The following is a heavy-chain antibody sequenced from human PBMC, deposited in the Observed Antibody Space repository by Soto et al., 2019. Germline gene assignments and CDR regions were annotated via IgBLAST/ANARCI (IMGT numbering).Heavy chain of an antibody. CDR2: IDPSDSYT. V-gene: IGHV5-10-1*01. Sequence: GEPLKVREKGSGYSCTSYRIRRVRQKPRKGLEWMGRIDPSDSYTTYSLSFQGQVTISADKSISTAYLQWSSLKAADTAMYYCARHGLTGFPGTSYYYYGMDVRGQGTTVTVTS. CDR1: GYSCTSYR. D-gene: IGHD3-9*01. J-gene: IGHJ6*02. CDR3: ARHGLTGFPGTSYYYYGMDV.